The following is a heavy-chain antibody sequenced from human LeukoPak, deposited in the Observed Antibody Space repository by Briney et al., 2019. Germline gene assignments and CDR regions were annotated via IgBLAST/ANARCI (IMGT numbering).Heavy chain of an antibody. CDR3: ARLWATYGDYEDDAFDI. V-gene: IGHV1-69*13. Sequence: ASVKVSCKASGGTFSSYAISWVRQAPGQGLEWMGGIIPIFGTANYAQKFQGRVTITADESTSTVYMELSSLRSEDTAVYYCARLWATYGDYEDDAFDIWGQGTMVTVSS. CDR1: GGTFSSYA. D-gene: IGHD4-17*01. CDR2: IIPIFGTA. J-gene: IGHJ3*02.